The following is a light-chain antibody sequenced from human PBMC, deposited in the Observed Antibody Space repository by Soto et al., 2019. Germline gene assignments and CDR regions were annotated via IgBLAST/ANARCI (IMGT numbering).Light chain of an antibody. J-gene: IGKJ1*01. CDR2: GAS. CDR1: QSVSSN. V-gene: IGKV3-15*01. Sequence: ILMTQSPATLSVSPGERDTLSCRASQSVSSNLAWYQQKPGQAPRLLIYGASTRATGIPARFSASGSGTEFTLTISSLQSEDFAVYYCQQYNNWPWTFGQGTKVDIK. CDR3: QQYNNWPWT.